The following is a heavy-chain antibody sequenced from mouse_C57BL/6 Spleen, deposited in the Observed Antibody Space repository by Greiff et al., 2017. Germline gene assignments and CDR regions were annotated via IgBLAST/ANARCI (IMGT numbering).Heavy chain of an antibody. Sequence: QVQLQQPGAELVKPGASVKLSCKASGYTFTSYWMHWVKQRPGQGLEWIGMIHPNSGSTNYNEKFKSKATLTVDKSSSTAYMQLSSLTSEDSAVYYFARDYGSSLYYFDYWGQGTTLTVSS. V-gene: IGHV1-64*01. J-gene: IGHJ2*01. D-gene: IGHD1-1*01. CDR1: GYTFTSYW. CDR2: IHPNSGST. CDR3: ARDYGSSLYYFDY.